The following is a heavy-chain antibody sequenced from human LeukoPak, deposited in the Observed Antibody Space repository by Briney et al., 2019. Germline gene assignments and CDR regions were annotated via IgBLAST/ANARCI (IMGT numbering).Heavy chain of an antibody. CDR1: GFTFSSYG. CDR2: ISGRSSTT. Sequence: GGSLRLSCAASGFTFSSYGMSWVRQAPGKGLEWVSAISGRSSTTHYADSVKGRFTISRDNSKNTLYLQMNSLRAEDTAVYYCLTVRKYLRVGWNSNFAYWGQGTLVSVSS. V-gene: IGHV3-23*01. CDR3: LTVRKYLRVGWNSNFAY. D-gene: IGHD1-7*01. J-gene: IGHJ4*02.